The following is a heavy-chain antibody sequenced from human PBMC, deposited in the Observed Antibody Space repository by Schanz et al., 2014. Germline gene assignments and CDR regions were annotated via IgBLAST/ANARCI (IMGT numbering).Heavy chain of an antibody. Sequence: VQLVESGGGLVKPGGSLRLSCAASGFTFSDYYMAWIRQAPGKGLEWVSHISGSSIHKNYADSVKGRFTISRDTPKNTLYLQMNSLRADDTAVYYCAKDLYNYGIFDSWGQGTLVTVSS. J-gene: IGHJ5*01. CDR3: AKDLYNYGIFDS. CDR2: ISGSSIHK. V-gene: IGHV3-11*05. CDR1: GFTFSDYY. D-gene: IGHD3-16*01.